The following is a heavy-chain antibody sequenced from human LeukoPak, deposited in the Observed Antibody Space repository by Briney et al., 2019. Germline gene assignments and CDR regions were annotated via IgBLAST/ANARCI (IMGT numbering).Heavy chain of an antibody. D-gene: IGHD1/OR15-1a*01. CDR1: GGSISSSNW. Sequence: MASGTLSLTCAVSGGSISSSNWWSWVRQPPGKGLEWIGEIYHSGSTNYNPSLKSRVTRSVDKSKNQFSLKLSSVTAADTAVYYCARRTYNWFDPWGQGTLVTVSS. CDR3: ARRTYNWFDP. V-gene: IGHV4-4*02. J-gene: IGHJ5*02. CDR2: IYHSGST.